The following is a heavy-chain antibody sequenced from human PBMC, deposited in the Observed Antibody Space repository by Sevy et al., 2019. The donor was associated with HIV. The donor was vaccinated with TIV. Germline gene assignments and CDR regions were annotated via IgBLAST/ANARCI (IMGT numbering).Heavy chain of an antibody. CDR2: ISWNSGAI. Sequence: GGSPRLSCAASGFAFSDYAMHWVRQVPGKGLEWVSGISWNSGAIGYADSVKGRFTISRDNAKNSLHLQMNSLRVEDTALYYCGRAQGYCVINSCFGGSINAFDIWGQGTMVTVSS. V-gene: IGHV3-9*01. J-gene: IGHJ3*02. CDR1: GFAFSDYA. D-gene: IGHD2-15*01. CDR3: GRAQGYCVINSCFGGSINAFDI.